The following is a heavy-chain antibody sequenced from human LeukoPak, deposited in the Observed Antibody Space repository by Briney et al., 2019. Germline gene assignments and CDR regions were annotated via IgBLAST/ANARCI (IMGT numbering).Heavy chain of an antibody. CDR1: GGTFSSYA. V-gene: IGHV1-69*04. CDR2: IIPILGIA. CDR3: AIGYGDYLSYYYGMDV. Sequence: GASVKVSYKASGGTFSSYAISWVRQAPGQGLEWMGRIIPILGIANYAQKFQGRVTITADKSTSTAYMELSSLRSEDTAVYYCAIGYGDYLSYYYGMDVWGQGTTVTVSS. J-gene: IGHJ6*02. D-gene: IGHD4-17*01.